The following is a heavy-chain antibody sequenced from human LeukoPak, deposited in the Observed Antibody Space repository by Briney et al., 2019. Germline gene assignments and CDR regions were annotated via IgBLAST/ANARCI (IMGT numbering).Heavy chain of an antibody. J-gene: IGHJ4*02. Sequence: ASVKVSCKASGYTFTGYYMHWVRQAPGQGPEWMGWINPNSGGTNYAQKFQGRVTMTRDTSISTAYMELSRLRSDDTAVYYCARASRITIFGVVDYYFDYWGQGTLVTVSS. CDR2: INPNSGGT. V-gene: IGHV1-2*02. D-gene: IGHD3-3*01. CDR1: GYTFTGYY. CDR3: ARASRITIFGVVDYYFDY.